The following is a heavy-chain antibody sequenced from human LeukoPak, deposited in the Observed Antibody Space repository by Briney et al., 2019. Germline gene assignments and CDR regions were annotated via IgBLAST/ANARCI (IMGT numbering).Heavy chain of an antibody. CDR1: GFSFSSYW. CDR3: ARDGSSSWSMGGLGAFDI. V-gene: IGHV3-7*03. CDR2: IKKDGSET. Sequence: PGGSLRLSCTASGFSFSSYWMSWVRQAPGKGLEWVANIKKDGSETFYVDSVKGRFTISRDNAKNSLFLQMNSLRADDTAVYFCARDGSSSWSMGGLGAFDIWGQGTMVTVSS. J-gene: IGHJ3*02. D-gene: IGHD6-13*01.